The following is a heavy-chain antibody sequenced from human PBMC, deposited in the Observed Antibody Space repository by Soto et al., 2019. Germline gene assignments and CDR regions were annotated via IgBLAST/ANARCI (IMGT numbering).Heavy chain of an antibody. V-gene: IGHV3-33*01. Sequence: GGSLRLSCAASGFTFSSYGMHWVRQAPGKGLEWVAVIWYDGSNKYYADSVKGRFTISRDNSKNTLYLQMNSLRAEDTAVYYCARDSEVVPIRYYYYGMDVWGQGTTVTVSS. CDR3: ARDSEVVPIRYYYYGMDV. D-gene: IGHD5-12*01. J-gene: IGHJ6*02. CDR2: IWYDGSNK. CDR1: GFTFSSYG.